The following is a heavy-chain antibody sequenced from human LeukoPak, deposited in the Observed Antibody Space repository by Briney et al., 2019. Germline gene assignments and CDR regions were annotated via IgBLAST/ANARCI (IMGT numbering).Heavy chain of an antibody. CDR1: GGSFSGYY. Sequence: SETLSLTCAVYGGSFSGYYWSWIRQPPGKGLEWIGEINHSGSTNYNPSLKSRVTISVDTSKNQFSLKLSSVTAADTAVYYCARRIRVGFGELSPNWFDPWGQGALVTVSS. D-gene: IGHD3-10*01. J-gene: IGHJ5*02. V-gene: IGHV4-34*01. CDR3: ARRIRVGFGELSPNWFDP. CDR2: INHSGST.